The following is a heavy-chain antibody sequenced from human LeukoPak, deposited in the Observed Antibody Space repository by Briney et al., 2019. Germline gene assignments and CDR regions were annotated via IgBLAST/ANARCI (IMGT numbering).Heavy chain of an antibody. V-gene: IGHV1-46*01. Sequence: ASVKVSCKASGYTFTSYYVHWVRQAPGQGLEWMGIINPSGGSTSYAQKFQGRVTMTRDMSMSTVYMELSSLRSEDTAVYYCARLAAGGNPYKGLDYWGQGTLVTVSS. D-gene: IGHD4-23*01. J-gene: IGHJ4*02. CDR1: GYTFTSYY. CDR2: INPSGGST. CDR3: ARLAAGGNPYKGLDY.